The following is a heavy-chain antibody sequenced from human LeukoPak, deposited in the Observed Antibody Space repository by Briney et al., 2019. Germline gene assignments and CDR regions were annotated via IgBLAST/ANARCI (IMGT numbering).Heavy chain of an antibody. CDR2: ISSSSSTI. D-gene: IGHD6-19*01. CDR3: ARDRKAVAADY. CDR1: GFTFSSYS. J-gene: IGHJ4*02. V-gene: IGHV3-48*01. Sequence: GGSLRLSCAASGFTFSSYSMNWVRQAPGKGLEWASYISSSSSTIYYADSVKGRFTISRDNSKNTLYLQMNSLRAEDTAVYYCARDRKAVAADYWGQGTLVTVSS.